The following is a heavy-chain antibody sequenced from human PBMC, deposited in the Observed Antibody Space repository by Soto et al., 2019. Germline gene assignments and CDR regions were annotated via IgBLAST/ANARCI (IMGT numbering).Heavy chain of an antibody. CDR2: IYYSGST. CDR3: ARHQSHSSSYVDP. Sequence: XXTLSLPCTVSGGSISSSSYYWGLIRQPPGKGLEWIGSIYYSGSTYYNPSLKSRVTISVDTSKNQFSLKLSSVNAADTAVYYCARHQSHSSSYVDPWGQGTLVTVSS. CDR1: GGSISSSSYY. D-gene: IGHD6-13*01. V-gene: IGHV4-39*01. J-gene: IGHJ5*02.